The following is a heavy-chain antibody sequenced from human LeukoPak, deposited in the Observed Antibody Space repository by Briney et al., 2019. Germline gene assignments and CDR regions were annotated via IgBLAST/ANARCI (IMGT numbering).Heavy chain of an antibody. Sequence: ASVKVSCKASGYTFTSCAMHWVRQAPGQRLEWMGWINAGNGNTKYSQKLQGRVTITRDTSASTAYMELSSLRSEDTAVYYCARALWFGELDAFDIWGQGTMVTVSS. CDR1: GYTFTSCA. J-gene: IGHJ3*02. V-gene: IGHV1-3*01. D-gene: IGHD3-10*01. CDR3: ARALWFGELDAFDI. CDR2: INAGNGNT.